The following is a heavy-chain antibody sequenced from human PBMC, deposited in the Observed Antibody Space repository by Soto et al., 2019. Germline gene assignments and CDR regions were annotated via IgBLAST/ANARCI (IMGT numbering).Heavy chain of an antibody. J-gene: IGHJ4*01. D-gene: IGHD5-12*01. V-gene: IGHV3-20*04. Sequence: GGSLRLSCAASGFTFDDYGMTWVRQAPGKGLEWVSGISWNGANTGYADSVKGRFTISRDNSKNTVYLQMNSLRAKDTAVYYCAKDSARDGYNPYYFDYWGRGTLVTVSS. CDR1: GFTFDDYG. CDR2: ISWNGANT. CDR3: AKDSARDGYNPYYFDY.